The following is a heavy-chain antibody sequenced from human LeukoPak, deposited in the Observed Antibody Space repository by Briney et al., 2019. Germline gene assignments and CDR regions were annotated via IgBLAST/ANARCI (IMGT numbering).Heavy chain of an antibody. V-gene: IGHV3-30*04. J-gene: IGHJ4*02. Sequence: GGSLRLSCAASGFTFSSYAMHWVRQAPGKGLEWVAVISYDGSNKYYADSVKGRFTISRDNSDNTLYLQMNSLKPEATAVYYCTTDSYYYGSGSYHKPFDYWGQGTLVTVSS. D-gene: IGHD3-10*01. CDR3: TTDSYYYGSGSYHKPFDY. CDR1: GFTFSSYA. CDR2: ISYDGSNK.